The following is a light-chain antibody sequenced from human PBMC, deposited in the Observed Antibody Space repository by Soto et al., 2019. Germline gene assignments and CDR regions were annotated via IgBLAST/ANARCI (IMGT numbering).Light chain of an antibody. CDR3: QQYNNWPPAT. J-gene: IGKJ4*01. CDR1: QSVSSN. CDR2: GAS. Sequence: EIVMTQSPSTVSGSPVERSTLSCRASQSVSSNLAWYQQKPGQAPRLLIYGASTRATGIPARFSGSGSGTEFTLTISSLQSEDFAVYYCQQYNNWPPATFGGGTKVDIK. V-gene: IGKV3-15*01.